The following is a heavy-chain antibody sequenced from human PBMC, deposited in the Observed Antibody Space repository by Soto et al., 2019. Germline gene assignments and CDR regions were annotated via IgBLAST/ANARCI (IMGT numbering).Heavy chain of an antibody. CDR2: INHRGGS. V-gene: IGHV4-34*01. D-gene: IGHD3-3*01. Sequence: SETLSLTCAAHNGSFTDYCWTWIRQSPGEGLEWIGEINHRGGSTYNPSLRSRVTSSIDTSKNHFSLSLRSLTAADTAVYYCVARGMTYDFLSGPNPFDPWGHVTLVT. CDR1: NGSFTDYC. J-gene: IGHJ5*02. CDR3: VARGMTYDFLSGPNPFDP.